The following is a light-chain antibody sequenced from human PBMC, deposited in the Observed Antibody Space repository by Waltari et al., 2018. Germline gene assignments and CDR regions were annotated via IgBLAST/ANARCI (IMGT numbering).Light chain of an antibody. Sequence: RQPSHTTTTYLIWYVQKPVKPPNLRIYAASNLHTGVPSRFSGSGSGTEFTLTISEIQPGDVATYYCQQSYNSPIPFGQGTRLEIQ. V-gene: IGKV1-39*01. J-gene: IGKJ5*01. CDR2: AAS. CDR3: QQSYNSPIP. CDR1: HTTTTY.